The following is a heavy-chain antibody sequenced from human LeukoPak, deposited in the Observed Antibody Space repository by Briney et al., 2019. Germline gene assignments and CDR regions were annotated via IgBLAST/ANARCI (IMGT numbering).Heavy chain of an antibody. CDR3: ARGYYDSSGYYYFDY. V-gene: IGHV1-69*13. Sequence: ASVKVSCKASGGTFSSYAISWVRQAPGQGLEWVGGIIPIFGAANYAQKFQGRVTITADESTSTAYMELSSLRSEDTAVYYCARGYYDSSGYYYFDYWGQGTLVTVSS. CDR1: GGTFSSYA. J-gene: IGHJ4*02. D-gene: IGHD3-22*01. CDR2: IIPIFGAA.